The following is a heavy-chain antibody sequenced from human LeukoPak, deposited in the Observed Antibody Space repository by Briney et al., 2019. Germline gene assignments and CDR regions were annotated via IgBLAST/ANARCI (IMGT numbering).Heavy chain of an antibody. CDR1: GYSISSGYY. CDR3: ARVGYNWNDAGNWFDP. D-gene: IGHD1-1*01. CDR2: IYYSGST. J-gene: IGHJ5*02. Sequence: SETLSLTCTVSGYSISSGYYWGWIRQPPGKGLEWIGHIYYSGSTNYKPSLKSRVTISVDTSKNQFSLKLSSVTAADTAVYYCARVGYNWNDAGNWFDPWGQGTLVTVSS. V-gene: IGHV4-61*01.